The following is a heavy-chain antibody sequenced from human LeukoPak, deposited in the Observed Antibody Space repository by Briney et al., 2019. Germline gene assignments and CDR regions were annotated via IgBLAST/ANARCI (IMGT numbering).Heavy chain of an antibody. D-gene: IGHD4-17*01. Sequence: GGSLRLSCAVSGFTFSSYEMNWVRQAPGKGLEWVSYISSSGRITYYADSVKGRFTISRDNAKNSLYLQMNSLRVDDTAVYYCARDYGDYTGFDYWGQGTLVTVFS. J-gene: IGHJ4*02. CDR1: GFTFSSYE. V-gene: IGHV3-48*03. CDR2: ISSSGRIT. CDR3: ARDYGDYTGFDY.